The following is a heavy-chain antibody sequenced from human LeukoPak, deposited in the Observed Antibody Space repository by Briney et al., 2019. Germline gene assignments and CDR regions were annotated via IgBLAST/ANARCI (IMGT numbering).Heavy chain of an antibody. Sequence: GGSLRLSCAASGFTFSSHGMHWVRQAPGKGLEWVAVTSYDRSTKYYADSAKGRFNISRDNSKNTLYLQMNSLRVDDTAVYYCAKDATLFGDQYFDYWGQGTLVIVSS. J-gene: IGHJ4*02. D-gene: IGHD3-10*01. CDR2: TSYDRSTK. V-gene: IGHV3-30*18. CDR1: GFTFSSHG. CDR3: AKDATLFGDQYFDY.